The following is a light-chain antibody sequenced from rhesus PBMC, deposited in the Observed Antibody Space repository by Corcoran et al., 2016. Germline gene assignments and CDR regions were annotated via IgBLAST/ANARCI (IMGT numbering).Light chain of an antibody. Sequence: DIQMSQSPSSLSASVGDRVTITCRASQGISSYLNWYQQKPGKAPKLLIYYANSLASGVPSRFSGSGSGTDVTLTVSSLQPEDFATYYCQQGNSNPRTFGQGTKVEIK. CDR3: QQGNSNPRT. CDR1: QGISSY. V-gene: IGKV1-32*02. J-gene: IGKJ1*01. CDR2: YAN.